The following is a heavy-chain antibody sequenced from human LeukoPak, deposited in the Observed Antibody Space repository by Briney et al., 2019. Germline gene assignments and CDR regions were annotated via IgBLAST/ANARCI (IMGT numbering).Heavy chain of an antibody. CDR2: INPSGGST. CDR1: GYIFTSYF. CDR3: ARALPHRRLTDTTMEQHWFDP. Sequence: GPVKVSCKASGYIFTSYFMHWVRQAPGQGLEWMGLINPSGGSTRYAQKFQGRVTMTRDMSTSTVYMELSSPRSEDTAVYYCARALPHRRLTDTTMEQHWFDPWGQGTLVTVSS. D-gene: IGHD5-18*01. V-gene: IGHV1-46*01. J-gene: IGHJ5*02.